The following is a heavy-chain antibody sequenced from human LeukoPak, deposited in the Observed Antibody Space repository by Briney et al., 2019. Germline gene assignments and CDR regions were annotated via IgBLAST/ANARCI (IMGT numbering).Heavy chain of an antibody. V-gene: IGHV3-74*01. J-gene: IGHJ6*03. D-gene: IGHD3-3*01. CDR2: INTDGSST. CDR3: SRDRSVTYYYYHMDV. CDR1: GFTFSSYW. Sequence: GGSLRLSCAASGFTFSSYWMHWVRQAPGKGLVWVSRINTDGSSTNYADSVKGRFSIFRDNAKNTVSLQMKSLRADDTAVYYWSRDRSVTYYYYHMDVWGKGTTVTVSS.